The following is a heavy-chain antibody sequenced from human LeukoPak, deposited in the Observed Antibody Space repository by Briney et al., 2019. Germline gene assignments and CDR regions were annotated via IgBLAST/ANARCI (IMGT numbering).Heavy chain of an antibody. D-gene: IGHD3-22*01. J-gene: IGHJ4*02. CDR3: TRDGYYYDSSGFDY. CDR1: GFTFGDYA. CDR2: IRSKAYGGTT. Sequence: GGSLRRSCTASGFTFGDYAMSWVRQAPGKGLEWVGFIRSKAYGGTTEYAASVKGRFTISRDDSKSIAYLQMNSLKTEDTAVYYCTRDGYYYDSSGFDYWGQGTLATVSS. V-gene: IGHV3-49*04.